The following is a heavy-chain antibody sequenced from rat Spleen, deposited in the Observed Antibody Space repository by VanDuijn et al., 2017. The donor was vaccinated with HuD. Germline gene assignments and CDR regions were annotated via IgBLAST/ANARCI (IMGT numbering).Heavy chain of an antibody. CDR2: ISYDGSTP. CDR1: GFTFSDYG. J-gene: IGHJ4*01. D-gene: IGHD2-1*01. Sequence: EVQLVESDGGLVQPGRSLKLSCAASGFTFSDYGMAWVRQAPTKGLEWVATISYDGSTPYCRDSVKGRFTIFKDNAKSTPYLQLGSLRSEDQDSYYCTPDRPTALMDGWGQGASLTVSS. CDR3: TPDRPTALMDG. V-gene: IGHV5-29*01.